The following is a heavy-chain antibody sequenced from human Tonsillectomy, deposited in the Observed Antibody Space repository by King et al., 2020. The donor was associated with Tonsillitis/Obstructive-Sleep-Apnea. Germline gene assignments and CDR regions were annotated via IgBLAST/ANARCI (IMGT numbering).Heavy chain of an antibody. V-gene: IGHV3-30*18. CDR2: VSYDGSNK. J-gene: IGHJ4*02. CDR1: GFTFSSYG. CDR3: AKEQEWLILRNLVDY. Sequence: HVQLVESGGGVVQPGRSLRLSCAASGFTFSSYGMHWVRQAPGKGLEWVAVVSYDGSNKYYADSVKGRFTISRDNSKNTLYLQMNSLRAEDTAVYYCAKEQEWLILRNLVDYWGQGTVVTVSS. D-gene: IGHD6-19*01.